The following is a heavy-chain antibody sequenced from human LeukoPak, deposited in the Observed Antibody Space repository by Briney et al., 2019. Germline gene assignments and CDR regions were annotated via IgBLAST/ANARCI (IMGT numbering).Heavy chain of an antibody. CDR2: ISSSSSYI. Sequence: GGSLRLSCAASGFTFSTYSMNWVRQAPGNGLEWVSSISSSSSYIYYADSVKGRFTISRDNAKNSLYLQMNSLRAEDTAVYYCARVWMYYYDSSGYCDYWGQGTLVTVSS. V-gene: IGHV3-21*01. CDR3: ARVWMYYYDSSGYCDY. CDR1: GFTFSTYS. D-gene: IGHD3-22*01. J-gene: IGHJ4*02.